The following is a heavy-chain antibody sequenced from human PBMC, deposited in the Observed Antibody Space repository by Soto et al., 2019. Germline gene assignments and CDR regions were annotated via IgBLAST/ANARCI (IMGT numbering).Heavy chain of an antibody. CDR2: ISYDGSNK. Sequence: PGGSLRLSCAASGFTFSSYAMHWVRQAPGKGLEWVAVISYDGSNKYYADSVKGRFTISRDNSKNTLYLQMNSLRAGDTAVYYCARDLQQLVMYYFDYWGQGTLVTVSS. CDR1: GFTFSSYA. J-gene: IGHJ4*02. V-gene: IGHV3-30-3*01. D-gene: IGHD6-13*01. CDR3: ARDLQQLVMYYFDY.